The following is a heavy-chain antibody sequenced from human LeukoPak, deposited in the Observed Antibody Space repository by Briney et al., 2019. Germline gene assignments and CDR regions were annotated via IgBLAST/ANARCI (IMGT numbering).Heavy chain of an antibody. CDR1: GFTFDDYG. J-gene: IGHJ4*02. Sequence: GGSLRLSCAASGFTFDDYGMSWVRQAPGKGLEWVSGINWNGGSTGYADSVKGRFTISRDNAKNSLYLQMNSLRAEDTAVYYCASGPGSGSFDYWGQGTLVTVSS. V-gene: IGHV3-20*04. CDR3: ASGPGSGSFDY. CDR2: INWNGGST. D-gene: IGHD3-10*01.